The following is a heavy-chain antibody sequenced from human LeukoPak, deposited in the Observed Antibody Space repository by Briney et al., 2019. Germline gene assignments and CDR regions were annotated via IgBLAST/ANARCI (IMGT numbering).Heavy chain of an antibody. CDR3: ARDVGATRQNWFDP. CDR2: IYTGGST. V-gene: IGHV4-4*07. J-gene: IGHJ5*02. Sequence: SETLSLTCTVSGGSISSYYWSWIRQPAGKGLEWIGRIYTGGSTNYNPSLKSRVTMSVDTSKNQFSLKLSSVTAADTAVYYCARDVGATRQNWFDPWGQGTLVTVSS. CDR1: GGSISSYY. D-gene: IGHD1-26*01.